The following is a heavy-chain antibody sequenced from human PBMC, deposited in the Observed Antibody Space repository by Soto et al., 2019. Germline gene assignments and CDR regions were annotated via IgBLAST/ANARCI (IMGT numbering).Heavy chain of an antibody. CDR1: GYSFTSYW. D-gene: IGHD2-2*03. J-gene: IGHJ6*03. V-gene: IGHV5-51*01. Sequence: LGESLKISCKGSGYSFTSYWIGWVRQMPGKGLEWMGIIYPGDSDTRYSPSFQGQVTISADKSISTAYLQWSSLKASDTAMYYCARFGYCSSTSCYLRYYYYYMDVWGKGTTVTVSS. CDR3: ARFGYCSSTSCYLRYYYYYMDV. CDR2: IYPGDSDT.